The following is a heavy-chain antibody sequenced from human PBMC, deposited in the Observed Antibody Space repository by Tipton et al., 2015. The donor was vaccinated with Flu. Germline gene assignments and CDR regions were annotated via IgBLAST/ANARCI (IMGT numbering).Heavy chain of an antibody. J-gene: IGHJ3*02. V-gene: IGHV1-8*01. CDR3: ARYRPSRPDALNI. Sequence: QLVQSGAEVKKPGASVRVSCKASGYTFASDDINWVRQATGQRPEWMGYMHAWSGDTGYAQKFQGRVSMTRDISINTAYMELSSLGSDDTAVYYCARYRPSRPDALNIWGQGTMVTVSS. D-gene: IGHD3-16*02. CDR2: MHAWSGDT. CDR1: GYTFASDD.